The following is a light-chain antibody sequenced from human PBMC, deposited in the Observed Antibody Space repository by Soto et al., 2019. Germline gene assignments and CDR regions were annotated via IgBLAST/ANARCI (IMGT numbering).Light chain of an antibody. CDR2: AAS. V-gene: IGKV1-9*01. CDR1: QGINNY. Sequence: IQLTQSPSSLSASVGDRVTITCRASQGINNYLAWYQQKPGKAPKVLIYAASTLQSGVPSRFSGSGSETHFTLTISSLQPEDLGNYYCQQLSSYPLYFGGGTTVQIK. J-gene: IGKJ4*01. CDR3: QQLSSYPLY.